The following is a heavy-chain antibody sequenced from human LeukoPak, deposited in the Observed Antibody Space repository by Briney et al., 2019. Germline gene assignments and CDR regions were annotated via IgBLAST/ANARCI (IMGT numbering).Heavy chain of an antibody. CDR3: ARGPYSSNWYVDY. D-gene: IGHD6-13*01. CDR1: GFTLSSYT. Sequence: GGSLRLSCAASGFTLSSYTMNWVRQAPGKGLEWVSYISRGSSTIYYADSVKGRFTISRDSAKNSLYLQMNSLRAEDTAVYYCARGPYSSNWYVDYWGQGTLVTVAS. CDR2: ISRGSSTI. J-gene: IGHJ4*02. V-gene: IGHV3-48*04.